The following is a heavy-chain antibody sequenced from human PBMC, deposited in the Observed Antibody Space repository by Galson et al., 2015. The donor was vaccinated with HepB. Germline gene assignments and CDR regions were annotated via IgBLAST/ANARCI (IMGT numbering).Heavy chain of an antibody. CDR1: GYSFTSYW. CDR3: ARHGGYYDSSGYYWDAFDI. Sequence: QSGAEVKKPGESLKISCKGSGYSFTSYWIGWVRQMPGKGLEWMGIIYPGDSDTRYSPSFQGQVTISADKSISTAYLPWSSLKASDTAMYYCARHGGYYDSSGYYWDAFDIWGQGTMVTVSS. CDR2: IYPGDSDT. J-gene: IGHJ3*02. V-gene: IGHV5-51*01. D-gene: IGHD3-22*01.